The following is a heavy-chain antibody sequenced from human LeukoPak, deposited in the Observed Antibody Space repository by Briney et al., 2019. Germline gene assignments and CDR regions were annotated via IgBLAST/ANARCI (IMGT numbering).Heavy chain of an antibody. D-gene: IGHD3-10*02. CDR2: ISSSGSTI. J-gene: IGHJ6*04. CDR3: AELGITMIGGV. CDR1: GFTFSSYE. V-gene: IGHV3-48*03. Sequence: PGGSLRLSCAASGFTFSSYEMNWIRQAPGKGLEWVSYISSSGSTIYYADSVKGRFTISRDNAKNSLYLQMNSLRAEDTTVYYCAELGITMIGGVWGKGTTVTISS.